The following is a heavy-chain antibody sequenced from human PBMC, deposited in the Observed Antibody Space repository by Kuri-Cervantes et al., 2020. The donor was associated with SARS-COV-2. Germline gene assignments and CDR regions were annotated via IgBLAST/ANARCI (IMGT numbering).Heavy chain of an antibody. CDR1: GDSISYYY. J-gene: IGHJ6*03. CDR2: ISYSGST. CDR3: ARGPGHYDFWSGDYYYYYMDV. Sequence: SETLSLTCSVSGDSISYYYWSWIRQPPGKGLEWIGYISYSGSTSYNPSLKSRVTISVDTSKNQFSLKLSSVTAADTAVYYCARGPGHYDFWSGDYYYYYMDVWGKGTTVTVSS. D-gene: IGHD3-3*01. V-gene: IGHV4-59*08.